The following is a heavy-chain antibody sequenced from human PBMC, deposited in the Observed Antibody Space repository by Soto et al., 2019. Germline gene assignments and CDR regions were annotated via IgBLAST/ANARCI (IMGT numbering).Heavy chain of an antibody. CDR3: AKALQFYGSGIPFDY. V-gene: IGHV3-53*02. J-gene: IGHJ4*02. CDR1: GFAVSDNS. Sequence: EVQLVETGGGLIQPGGSLRLSCAASGFAVSDNSLSWVRQTPGKGLEWVSIIYNNGDSYYPDSVRGRFIISRDTSKNMLFLQMNSLTAEDTAVYFCAKALQFYGSGIPFDYWGQGTQVTVSS. CDR2: IYNNGDS. D-gene: IGHD3-10*01.